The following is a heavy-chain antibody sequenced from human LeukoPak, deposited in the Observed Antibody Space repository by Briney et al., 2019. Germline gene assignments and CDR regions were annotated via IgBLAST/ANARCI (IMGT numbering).Heavy chain of an antibody. CDR2: INHSGST. CDR1: GGSFSGYY. CDR3: ARRVVVPAAGYNWFDP. Sequence: ASETLSLTCAVYGGSFSGYYWSWIRQPPGKGLEWIGEINHSGSTNYNPSLKSRVTISVETSKNQFSLKLSSVTAADTAVYYCARRVVVPAAGYNWFDPWGQGTLVTVSS. J-gene: IGHJ5*02. V-gene: IGHV4-34*01. D-gene: IGHD2-2*01.